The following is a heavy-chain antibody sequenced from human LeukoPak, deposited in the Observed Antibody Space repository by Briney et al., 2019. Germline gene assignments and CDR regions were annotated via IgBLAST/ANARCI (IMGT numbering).Heavy chain of an antibody. CDR3: ARGPYDSSGYCESDFDY. CDR1: GGSISSYY. D-gene: IGHD3-22*01. V-gene: IGHV4-59*01. J-gene: IGHJ4*02. CDR2: IYYSGST. Sequence: KTSETLSLTCTVSGGSISSYYWSWIRQPPGKGLEWIGYIYYSGSTSYNPSLKSRVTISVDTSKNQFSLKLSSVTAADTAVYYCARGPYDSSGYCESDFDYWGQGTLVTVSS.